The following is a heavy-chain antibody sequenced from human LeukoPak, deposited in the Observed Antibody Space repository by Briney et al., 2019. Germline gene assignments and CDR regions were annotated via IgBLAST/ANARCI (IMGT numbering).Heavy chain of an antibody. D-gene: IGHD2-2*01. V-gene: IGHV3-7*03. CDR3: AKAIFVPIVVVPAASDY. J-gene: IGHJ4*02. CDR2: IKQDGSEK. CDR1: GFTFSSYW. Sequence: GGSLRLSCAASGFTFSSYWMSWVRQAPGKGLEWVANIKQDGSEKYYVDSVKGRFTISRDNAKNSLYLQMNSLRAEDTAVYYCAKAIFVPIVVVPAASDYWGQGTLVTVSS.